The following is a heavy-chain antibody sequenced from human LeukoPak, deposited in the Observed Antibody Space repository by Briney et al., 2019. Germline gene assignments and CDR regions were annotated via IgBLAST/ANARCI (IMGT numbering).Heavy chain of an antibody. D-gene: IGHD6-19*01. J-gene: IGHJ6*03. CDR3: ARDRGPVDSSKYYMGV. Sequence: GGSLRLSCAASGFTFNTYNMNWVRQAPGKGLEWVSSISSSSSYIYYADSVKGRFTISRDNAKNSLYLQMNSLRAEDTAVYYCARDRGPVDSSKYYMGVWGKGTTVTVSS. V-gene: IGHV3-21*01. CDR1: GFTFNTYN. CDR2: ISSSSSYI.